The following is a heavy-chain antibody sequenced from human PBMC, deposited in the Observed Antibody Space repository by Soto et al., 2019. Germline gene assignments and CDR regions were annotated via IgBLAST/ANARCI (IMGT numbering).Heavy chain of an antibody. CDR3: VASPAATPAPFDL. J-gene: IGHJ4*02. CDR2: ISPASTYI. CDR1: GFTFRTYT. V-gene: IGHV3-21*06. Sequence: PGGSLRLSCAASGFTFRTYTMSWVRQAPGRGLEWVSSISPASTYIYYADSVKGRFTISRDNAQNSLYLQMNSLRADDTAVYFCVASPAATPAPFDLWGQGTLVTVSS. D-gene: IGHD2-2*01.